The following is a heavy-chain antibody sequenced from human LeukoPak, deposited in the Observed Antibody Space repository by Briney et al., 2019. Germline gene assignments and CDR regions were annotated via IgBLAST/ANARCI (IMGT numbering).Heavy chain of an antibody. D-gene: IGHD3-22*01. CDR1: GFSFSSYA. J-gene: IGHJ6*02. CDR2: ISGSGGTT. CDR3: AKDPYYYDSSGYGYGMDV. Sequence: GGSLRLSCAASGFSFSSYAMAWVRQAPGKGLEWVSTISGSGGTTHYADSVKGRFTISRDNSKNTLYLQMNSLRAEDTAVYYCAKDPYYYDSSGYGYGMDVWGQGTTVTVSS. V-gene: IGHV3-23*01.